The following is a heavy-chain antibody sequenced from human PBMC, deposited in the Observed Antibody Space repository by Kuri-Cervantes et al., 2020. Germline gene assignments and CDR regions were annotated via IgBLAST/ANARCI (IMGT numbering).Heavy chain of an antibody. CDR1: GLSISNGFY. Sequence: GSLRLSCTVSGLSISNGFYWVWIRQSPTKGLEWVGSIHNDGTIRSNPSLRSRVFLSMDTSKNRFSLKMTSLTAADTAVYFCARLFVHQDAVLLAEDHWGRGHLVTVSS. CDR2: IHNDGTI. D-gene: IGHD2/OR15-2a*01. V-gene: IGHV4-38-2*02. J-gene: IGHJ1*01. CDR3: ARLFVHQDAVLLAEDH.